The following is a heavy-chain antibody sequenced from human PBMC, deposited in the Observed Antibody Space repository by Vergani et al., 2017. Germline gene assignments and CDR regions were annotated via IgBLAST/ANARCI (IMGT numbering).Heavy chain of an antibody. CDR3: ARDGTYYYGSGSFYLFDY. D-gene: IGHD3-10*01. V-gene: IGHV1-18*04. J-gene: IGHJ4*02. CDR1: GYTFFNYG. CDR2: IRADTGDT. Sequence: QVQLVQSGPEVKRPGASVKVSCKTSGYTFFNYGVNWIRRAPGQGFEWLGWIRADTGDTNYSERLQDRVTLTPDSSTNTAYMELRSLKSDDTAVYYCARDGTYYYGSGSFYLFDYWGQGSLVTVSS.